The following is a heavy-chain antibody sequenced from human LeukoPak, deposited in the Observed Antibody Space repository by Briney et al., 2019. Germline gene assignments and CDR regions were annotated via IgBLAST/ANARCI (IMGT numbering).Heavy chain of an antibody. D-gene: IGHD2-15*01. CDR3: ATTGFCTAGSCPAFDS. V-gene: IGHV1-2*05. Sequence: GASVKVSCKASGYTFTGPYVHWVRQAPGQGLEWMGRINLNSGGTQYVQKFQGKVTMTRDTSVNTAYMDLSRLRFDDTVIYYCATTGFCTAGSCPAFDSWGQGTLVTVSS. CDR1: GYTFTGPY. CDR2: INLNSGGT. J-gene: IGHJ4*02.